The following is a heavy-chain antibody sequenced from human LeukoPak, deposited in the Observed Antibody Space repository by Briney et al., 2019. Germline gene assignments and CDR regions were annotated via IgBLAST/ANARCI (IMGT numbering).Heavy chain of an antibody. CDR3: ARAGSSGWSR. CDR2: INHSGST. J-gene: IGHJ4*02. V-gene: IGHV4-34*01. Sequence: PGRSLRLSCAASGFTFSSYAMSWVRQAPGKGLEWIGEINHSGSTNYNPSLKSRVTISVDTSKNQFSLKLSSVTAADTAVYYCARAGSSGWSRWGQGTLVTVSS. CDR1: GFTFSSYA. D-gene: IGHD6-19*01.